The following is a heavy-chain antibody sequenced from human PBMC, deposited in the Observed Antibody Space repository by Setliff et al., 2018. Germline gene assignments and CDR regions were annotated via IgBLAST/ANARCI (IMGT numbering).Heavy chain of an antibody. V-gene: IGHV3-15*05. D-gene: IGHD1-1*01. CDR1: TFPFSAAW. CDR3: TSTTLDF. J-gene: IGHJ4*02. Sequence: GGSLRLSCTTSTFPFSAAWMSWVRRGPGKGLEWVGRIKNKNEGETRNYAAPVKGRFTVSRDDSKNTLYLHMSSLRSEDTGIYYCTSTTLDFCGPGTLVTVSS. CDR2: IKNKNEGETR.